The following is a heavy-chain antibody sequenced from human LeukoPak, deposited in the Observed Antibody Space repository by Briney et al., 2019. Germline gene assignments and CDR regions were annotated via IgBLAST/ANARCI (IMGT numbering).Heavy chain of an antibody. V-gene: IGHV4-61*01. CDR1: GGSVSSGSYF. Sequence: SETLSLTCTVSGGSVSSGSYFWSWIRQPPGKGLDWIGHIYYSGSTNYNPSLKSRVTMSVDTSKNQFSLKLSSVTAADTAVYYCARDQSYYDSSGFYKYAFDIWGQGTVVTVSS. J-gene: IGHJ3*02. CDR2: IYYSGST. CDR3: ARDQSYYDSSGFYKYAFDI. D-gene: IGHD3-22*01.